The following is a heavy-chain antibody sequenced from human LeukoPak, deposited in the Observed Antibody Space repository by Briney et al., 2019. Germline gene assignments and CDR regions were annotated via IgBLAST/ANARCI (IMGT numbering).Heavy chain of an antibody. CDR3: LNSGYDRGGFSTSHYSNWFDP. CDR2: IIPIFGTA. CDR1: RGTFTSYS. V-gene: IGHV1-69*13. Sequence: ASVKVSCKASRGTFTSYSISWVRQAPGQGLEWMGGIIPIFGTANYAQKFQGRVTITADESTSTAYMELSSLRSEDTAVYYCLNSGYDRGGFSTSHYSNWFDPWGQGTLVTVSS. J-gene: IGHJ5*02. D-gene: IGHD5-12*01.